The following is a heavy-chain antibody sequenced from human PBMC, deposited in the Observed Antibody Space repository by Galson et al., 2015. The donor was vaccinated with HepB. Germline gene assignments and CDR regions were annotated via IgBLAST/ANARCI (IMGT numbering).Heavy chain of an antibody. CDR2: IIPISGTA. CDR1: GGTFSSYA. D-gene: IGHD3-3*01. Sequence: SVKVSCKASGGTFSSYALNWVRQAPGQGLEWMGGIIPISGTANYAQKFQGRVTITADESTNTAYMELSSLRSEDTAVYYCATVWVLRFLALDIWGQGTMVTVSS. V-gene: IGHV1-69*13. CDR3: ATVWVLRFLALDI. J-gene: IGHJ3*02.